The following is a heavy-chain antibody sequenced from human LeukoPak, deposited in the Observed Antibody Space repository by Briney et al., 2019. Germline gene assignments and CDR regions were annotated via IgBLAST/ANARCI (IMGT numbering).Heavy chain of an antibody. D-gene: IGHD6-19*01. CDR1: GFTFSSYA. Sequence: PGGSLRLSCSASGFTFSSYAMSWVRQAPGRGLEWVSAISGSGGSTYYADSVKGRFTISRDNSKNTLYLQMNSLRAEDTAVYYCAKDLTGSGWSLNYYYGLDVWGQGTTVTVSS. V-gene: IGHV3-23*01. CDR3: AKDLTGSGWSLNYYYGLDV. J-gene: IGHJ6*02. CDR2: ISGSGGST.